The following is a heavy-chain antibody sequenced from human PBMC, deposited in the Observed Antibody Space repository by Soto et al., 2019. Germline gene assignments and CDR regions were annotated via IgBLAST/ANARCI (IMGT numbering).Heavy chain of an antibody. CDR1: GYTCTSYA. CDR2: ISAHNGNT. Sequence: QVHLVQYGAEVKKPGASVKVSCKGSGYTCTSYAITWVRQAHGQGLEWMGWISAHNGNTDYAQKLQGRVTVTRDTSTSTAYMELRSLRSDDTAVYYCARGRYGDYWGQGALVTVSS. J-gene: IGHJ4*02. D-gene: IGHD1-1*01. CDR3: ARGRYGDY. V-gene: IGHV1-18*01.